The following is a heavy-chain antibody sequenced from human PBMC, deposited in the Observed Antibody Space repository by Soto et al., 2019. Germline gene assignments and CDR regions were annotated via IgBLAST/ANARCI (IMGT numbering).Heavy chain of an antibody. CDR1: GGSITSVSYY. CDR3: PTEYCSTTTCHLHYYYYYGTDV. CDR2: IYSNGNS. D-gene: IGHD2-2*01. V-gene: IGHV4-39*01. J-gene: IGHJ6*02. Sequence: SETLSLTCTVSGGSITSVSYYWGWIRQPPGKGLEWIGSIYSNGNSYYSPCLKSRVTISIDTSENQYSLKLTSVTATDSAVYYCPTEYCSTTTCHLHYYYYYGTDVWGPGTTVTVFS.